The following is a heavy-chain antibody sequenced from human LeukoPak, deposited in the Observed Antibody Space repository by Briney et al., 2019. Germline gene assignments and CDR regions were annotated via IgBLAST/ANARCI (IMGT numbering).Heavy chain of an antibody. D-gene: IGHD6-19*01. J-gene: IGHJ4*02. CDR2: ISSRSTYI. CDR1: GFTFITYT. CDR3: AREESGSSGWYDY. Sequence: GGSLRLSCAASGFTFITYTMNWVRQAPGKGLEWVSSISSRSTYIYYADSVKGRFTISRDSAKNSLYLQMNSLRAEDTAVYYCAREESGSSGWYDYWGQGTLVTVSS. V-gene: IGHV3-21*01.